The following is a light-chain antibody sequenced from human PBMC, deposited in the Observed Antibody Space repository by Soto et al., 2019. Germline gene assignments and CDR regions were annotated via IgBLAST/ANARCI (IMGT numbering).Light chain of an antibody. J-gene: IGKJ2*01. V-gene: IGKV1-5*03. CDR3: QQYNDSHYT. Sequence: DIQMTQSPSTLSASVGDGVTITCRASEIIGSWLAWYQQKPGKAPKLLIYKATNLQSGVPSRFVGSGSGTDFSLTISSLQPEDSATYYCQQYNDSHYTFGPGTRLEI. CDR1: EIIGSW. CDR2: KAT.